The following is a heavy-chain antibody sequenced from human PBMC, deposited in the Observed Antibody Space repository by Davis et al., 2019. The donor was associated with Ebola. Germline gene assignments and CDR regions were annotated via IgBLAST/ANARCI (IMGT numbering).Heavy chain of an antibody. CDR2: IKSKTDGGTT. D-gene: IGHD1-7*01. CDR1: GFTVSTAW. CDR3: VEDWNYDNIVDY. V-gene: IGHV3-15*01. J-gene: IGHJ4*02. Sequence: PGGSLRLSCAASGFTVSTAWMSWVRQAPGKGLEWVGRIKSKTDGGTTDYAAPVKGRFTISRDDSKNTLYLQMNSLNTEDTAVYYCVEDWNYDNIVDYWGQGTLVTVSS.